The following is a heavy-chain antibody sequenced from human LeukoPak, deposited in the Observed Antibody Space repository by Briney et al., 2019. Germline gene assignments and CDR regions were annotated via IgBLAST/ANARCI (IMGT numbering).Heavy chain of an antibody. Sequence: PSQTLSLTCTVSGGSISSGDYYWSWIRQPPGKGLEWIAYMYYSGSTYYNSSLKSRVTMSADTSKNQLSLKLSSVTAADTAVYYCARPYYYDSRIDPWGQGILVTVSS. CDR1: GGSISSGDYY. D-gene: IGHD3-22*01. J-gene: IGHJ5*02. V-gene: IGHV4-30-4*01. CDR3: ARPYYYDSRIDP. CDR2: MYYSGST.